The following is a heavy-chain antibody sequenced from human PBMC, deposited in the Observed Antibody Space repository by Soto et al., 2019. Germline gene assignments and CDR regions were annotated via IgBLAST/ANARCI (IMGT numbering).Heavy chain of an antibody. CDR3: ARDPNYYGSGSYSYYYYYGMDV. D-gene: IGHD3-10*01. CDR2: ISAYNGNT. V-gene: IGHV1-18*01. Sequence: ASVKVSCKASGYTFTSYGISWVRQAPGQGLEWMGWISAYNGNTNYAQKLQGRVTMTTDTSTSTAYMELRSLRPDDTAVYYCARDPNYYGSGSYSYYYYYGMDVWGQGTTVTVSS. CDR1: GYTFTSYG. J-gene: IGHJ6*02.